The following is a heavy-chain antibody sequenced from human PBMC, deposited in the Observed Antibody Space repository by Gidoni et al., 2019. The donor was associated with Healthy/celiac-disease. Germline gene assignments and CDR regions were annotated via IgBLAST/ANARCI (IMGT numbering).Heavy chain of an antibody. V-gene: IGHV3-21*01. CDR3: ARVLGCSSTSCYPLYYYYYYGMDV. J-gene: IGHJ6*02. CDR1: GFTFSRYS. Sequence: LVKPGGSLRLSCAASGFTFSRYSMNWVRQAPGKGLEWVSSISSSSSYIYYADSVKGRFTNSRDNAKNSLYLQMNSLRAEDTAVYYCARVLGCSSTSCYPLYYYYYYGMDVWGQGTTVTVSS. D-gene: IGHD2-2*01. CDR2: ISSSSSYI.